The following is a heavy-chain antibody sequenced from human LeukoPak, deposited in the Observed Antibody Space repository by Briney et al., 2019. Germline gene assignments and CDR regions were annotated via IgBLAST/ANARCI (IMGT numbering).Heavy chain of an antibody. Sequence: GGSLRLSCAASGFTVSSNYMTCVRQAPGQGLEWVSVIYFGGTTYYADSVKGRFTISRDNSKNTVYLQMNSLRVEDTAVYYCARGDGVYVYWGQGTLVTVSS. CDR2: IYFGGTT. V-gene: IGHV3-53*01. CDR1: GFTVSSNY. CDR3: ARGDGVYVY. J-gene: IGHJ4*02. D-gene: IGHD5/OR15-5a*01.